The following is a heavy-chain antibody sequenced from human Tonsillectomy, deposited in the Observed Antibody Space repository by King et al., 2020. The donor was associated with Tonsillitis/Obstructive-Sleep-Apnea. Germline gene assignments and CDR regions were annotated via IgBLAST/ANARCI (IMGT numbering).Heavy chain of an antibody. CDR3: AAICSGGSCYSNY. V-gene: IGHV1-69*12. CDR2: IIPIFCSA. CDR1: GGTFSSYA. J-gene: IGHJ4*02. Sequence: VQLVQSGAEVKKPGSSVKVSCKASGGTFSSYAISWVRQAPVQGLEWMGGIIPIFCSANYAQKVQDRVTMSADESTSTAYMELSSLRSEDTAVYYCAAICSGGSCYSNYWGQGTLVTVSS. D-gene: IGHD2-15*01.